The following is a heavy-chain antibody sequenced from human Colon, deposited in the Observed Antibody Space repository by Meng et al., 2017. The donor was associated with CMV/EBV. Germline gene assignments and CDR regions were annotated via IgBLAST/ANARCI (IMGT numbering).Heavy chain of an antibody. V-gene: IGHV4-59*01. CDR2: VCYNGIT. J-gene: IGHJ1*01. CDR3: ALRGLAAGTFQH. CDR1: GGSMSSNC. Sequence: QVQLQESVPGLVKPSETLSLTCAVSGGSMSSNCWSWIRQPPGKGLEWIGYVCYNGITDYNPSLKSRVTISGETSKNQFSLQVSSVTAADTAMYYCALRGLAAGTFQHWGQGALVTASS. D-gene: IGHD6-13*01.